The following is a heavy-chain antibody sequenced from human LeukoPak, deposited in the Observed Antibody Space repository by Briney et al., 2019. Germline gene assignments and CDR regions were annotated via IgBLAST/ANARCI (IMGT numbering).Heavy chain of an antibody. CDR3: ARTTVVRGVYWFDP. V-gene: IGHV4-59*01. Sequence: PSETLSLTCTVSGGSISSYYWSWIRQPPGKGLEWIGYIYYSGSTNYNPSLKSRVTISVDTSKHQFSLKLSSVTAADTAVYYCARTTVVRGVYWFDPWGQGTLVTVSS. J-gene: IGHJ5*02. D-gene: IGHD3-10*01. CDR1: GGSISSYY. CDR2: IYYSGST.